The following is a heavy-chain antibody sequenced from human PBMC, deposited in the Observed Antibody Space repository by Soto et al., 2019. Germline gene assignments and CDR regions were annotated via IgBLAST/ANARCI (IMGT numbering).Heavy chain of an antibody. D-gene: IGHD3-3*01. V-gene: IGHV3-66*01. CDR2: IYSGGST. J-gene: IGHJ3*02. CDR3: ARAYYDFWNAFDI. CDR1: GFTVSSNY. Sequence: GGSLRLSCAASGFTVSSNYMSWVRQAPGKGLEWVSVIYSGGSTYYADSGKGRFTISRHNSKNTLYLQMNSVRAADTDVYYCARAYYDFWNAFDIWGQGTMVTVSS.